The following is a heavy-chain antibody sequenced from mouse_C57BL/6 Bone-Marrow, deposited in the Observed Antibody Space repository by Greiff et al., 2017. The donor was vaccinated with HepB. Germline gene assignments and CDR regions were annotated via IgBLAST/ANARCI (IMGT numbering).Heavy chain of an antibody. V-gene: IGHV1-50*01. CDR3: ARFGSTVVARYWYFDV. Sequence: QVQLQQSGAELVKPGASVKLSCKASGYTFTSYWMQWVKQRPGQGLEWIGEIDPSDSYTNYNQKFKGKATLTVDTSSSTAYMQLSSLTSEDSAVYYCARFGSTVVARYWYFDVWGTGTTVTVSS. CDR2: IDPSDSYT. J-gene: IGHJ1*03. D-gene: IGHD1-1*01. CDR1: GYTFTSYW.